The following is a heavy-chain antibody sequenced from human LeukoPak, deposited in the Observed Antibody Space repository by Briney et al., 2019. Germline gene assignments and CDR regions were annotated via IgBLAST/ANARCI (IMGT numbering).Heavy chain of an antibody. Sequence: GGSLRLSCAASGFTFSSYGMHWVRQAPGKGLEWVAFIRYDGSNKYYADSVKGRFTISRDNSKNTLYLQMNSLRAEDTAVYYCAKRRALYSSRGGYFDYWGQGTLVTVSS. J-gene: IGHJ4*02. CDR3: AKRRALYSSRGGYFDY. V-gene: IGHV3-30*02. D-gene: IGHD6-13*01. CDR2: IRYDGSNK. CDR1: GFTFSSYG.